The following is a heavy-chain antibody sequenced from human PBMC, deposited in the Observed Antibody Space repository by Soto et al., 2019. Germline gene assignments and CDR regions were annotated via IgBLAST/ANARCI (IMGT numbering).Heavy chain of an antibody. CDR1: GFSLSTTGVG. J-gene: IGHJ4*02. V-gene: IGHV2-5*02. CDR2: IFWDDDK. CDR3: AHRGGPSSYLVSYYFDY. Sequence: QITLKESGPTLVKPTQTLTLTCTFSGFSLSTTGVGVGWIRQPPGKALEWLALIFWDDDKRYSPSLNSRLTITKXXSXSXXVLTMTNVDPVDTATYYCAHRGGPSSYLVSYYFDYWGQGTLVTVSS. D-gene: IGHD3-10*01.